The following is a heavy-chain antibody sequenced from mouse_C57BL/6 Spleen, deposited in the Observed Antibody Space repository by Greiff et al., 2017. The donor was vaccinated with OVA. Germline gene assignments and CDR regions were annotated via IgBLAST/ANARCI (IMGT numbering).Heavy chain of an antibody. Sequence: QVQLKESGAELVKPGASVKLSCKASGYTFTSYWMQWVKQRPGQGLEWIGEIDPSDSYTNYNQKFKGKATLTVDTSSSTAYMQLSSLTSEDSAVYYCARAGSSGYGAMDYWGQGTSVTVSS. CDR3: ARAGSSGYGAMDY. CDR1: GYTFTSYW. CDR2: IDPSDSYT. J-gene: IGHJ4*01. V-gene: IGHV1-50*01. D-gene: IGHD3-2*02.